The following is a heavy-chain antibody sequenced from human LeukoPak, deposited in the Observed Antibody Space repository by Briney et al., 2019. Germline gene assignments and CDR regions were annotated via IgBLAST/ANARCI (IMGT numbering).Heavy chain of an antibody. D-gene: IGHD2-15*01. Sequence: SETLSLTCAVSGGSISSSNWWSWVRQPPGKGLEWIGEIYHSGSTNYNPSLKSRVTMSVDTSKNQFSLRLSSVTAADTAVYYCAREALIVVVVAAQSSGWDWFDPWGQGTLVTVSS. CDR1: GGSISSSNW. J-gene: IGHJ5*02. V-gene: IGHV4-4*02. CDR3: AREALIVVVVAAQSSGWDWFDP. CDR2: IYHSGST.